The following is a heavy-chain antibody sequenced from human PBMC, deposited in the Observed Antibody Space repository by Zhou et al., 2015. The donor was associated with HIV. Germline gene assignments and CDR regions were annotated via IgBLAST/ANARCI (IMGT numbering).Heavy chain of an antibody. Sequence: EVQLVESGGDLTQPGGSLRLFCVGSGFSVSSKYMSWVRQAPGKGLEWVSSISGSGGSRYYADSVKGRFTISRDNSKKTLYLQMNGLRADDTAVYYCAREVQALGIAAAALDYWGQGTLVTVSS. D-gene: IGHD6-13*01. V-gene: IGHV3-23*04. CDR3: AREVQALGIAAAALDY. CDR1: GFSVSSKY. CDR2: SGSGGSR. J-gene: IGHJ4*02.